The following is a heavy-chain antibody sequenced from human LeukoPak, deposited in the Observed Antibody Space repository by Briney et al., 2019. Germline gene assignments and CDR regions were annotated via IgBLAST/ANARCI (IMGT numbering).Heavy chain of an antibody. Sequence: GGSLRLSCAASGFTVSDNYMSWVRQAPGKGLEWVSVIYSGGSTYYADSVKGRFTISRDTSKNMLYLQMNSLRAEDTAVYYCARVSGYSYEYRWYFDLWGRGTLVTVSS. V-gene: IGHV3-66*01. J-gene: IGHJ2*01. CDR1: GFTVSDNY. CDR3: ARVSGYSYEYRWYFDL. D-gene: IGHD5-18*01. CDR2: IYSGGST.